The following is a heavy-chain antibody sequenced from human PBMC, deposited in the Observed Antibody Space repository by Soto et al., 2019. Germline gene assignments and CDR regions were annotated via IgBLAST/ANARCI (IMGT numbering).Heavy chain of an antibody. CDR1: DDSINSDKYY. Sequence: PSETLSLTCSVSDDSINSDKYYWGWIRQPPGKGLEWIGSIYYRGNAYYNPSLKTRVTISLDKSRNQFSLKLISVTAADTAVYYCARGTRSTLMTMAHFDYWGQGTLVTVSS. CDR3: ARGTRSTLMTMAHFDY. CDR2: IYYRGNA. J-gene: IGHJ4*02. V-gene: IGHV4-39*01. D-gene: IGHD1-1*01.